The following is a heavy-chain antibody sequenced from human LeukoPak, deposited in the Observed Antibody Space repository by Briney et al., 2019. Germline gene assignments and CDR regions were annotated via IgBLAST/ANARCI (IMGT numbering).Heavy chain of an antibody. V-gene: IGHV4-34*01. D-gene: IGHD5-12*01. CDR3: ARHPWLRRYFDY. CDR2: INHSGST. Sequence: SETLSLTCAVYGGSFSGYYWSWIRQPPGKGLEWIGEINHSGSTNYNPSLKSRVTISVDTSKNQFSLKLSSVTAADTAVYYCARHPWLRRYFDYWGQGTLVTVSS. J-gene: IGHJ4*02. CDR1: GGSFSGYY.